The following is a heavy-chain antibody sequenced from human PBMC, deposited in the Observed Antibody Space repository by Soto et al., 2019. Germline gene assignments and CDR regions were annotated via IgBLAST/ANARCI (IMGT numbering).Heavy chain of an antibody. D-gene: IGHD2-21*02. V-gene: IGHV4-31*03. Sequence: PSETLSLTCTVSGGSISSGGYYWSWIRQHPGKGLEWIGYIYYIKTTYYNPSLKSRVTISLDTSKNQFSLKLTSVTAADTAVYYCARVTGQGDSPDYWGQGTQVTVSS. CDR2: IYYIKTT. CDR3: ARVTGQGDSPDY. CDR1: GGSISSGGYY. J-gene: IGHJ4*02.